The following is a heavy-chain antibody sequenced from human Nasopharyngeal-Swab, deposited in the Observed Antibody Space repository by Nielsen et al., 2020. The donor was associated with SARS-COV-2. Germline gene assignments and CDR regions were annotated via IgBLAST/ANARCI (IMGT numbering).Heavy chain of an antibody. CDR2: ISGGGDTT. Sequence: GESLKISCAASGFTFNSYAMSWVRQAPGKGLEWVSIISGGGDTTYYADSVKDRFTISRDNSKNTLYLQTNSLRVEDAAVYYCAKAPYLRGLDVWGQGTTVTVSS. V-gene: IGHV3-23*01. CDR1: GFTFNSYA. CDR3: AKAPYLRGLDV. D-gene: IGHD2-21*01. J-gene: IGHJ6*02.